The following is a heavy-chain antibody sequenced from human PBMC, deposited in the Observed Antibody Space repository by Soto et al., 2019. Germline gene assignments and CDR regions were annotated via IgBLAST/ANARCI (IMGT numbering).Heavy chain of an antibody. D-gene: IGHD3-3*01. CDR3: ARGAFGVIYREKYYGMDV. CDR2: IYYSGST. Sequence: SETLSLTCTVSGGSISSGDYYWSWIRQPPGKGLEWIGYIYYSGSTYYNPSLKSRVTISVDTSKNQFSLKLSSVTAADTAVYYCARGAFGVIYREKYYGMDVWGQGTTVTVSS. J-gene: IGHJ6*02. CDR1: GGSISSGDYY. V-gene: IGHV4-30-4*01.